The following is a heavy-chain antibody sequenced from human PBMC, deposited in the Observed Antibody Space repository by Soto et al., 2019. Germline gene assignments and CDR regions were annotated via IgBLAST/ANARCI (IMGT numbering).Heavy chain of an antibody. CDR2: VFYTGFT. D-gene: IGHD1-20*01. CDR1: GASISGSYYY. J-gene: IGHJ4*02. CDR3: ATSQKGYNWNYFDY. Sequence: SETLSLTSAVSGASISGSYYYWAWLRQSPGKGPEWIGSVFYTGFTSYTPSLESRVSVSVDTSKSQFSLKLSAVTVADTAVYYCATSQKGYNWNYFDYWGQGALVTIS. V-gene: IGHV4-39*01.